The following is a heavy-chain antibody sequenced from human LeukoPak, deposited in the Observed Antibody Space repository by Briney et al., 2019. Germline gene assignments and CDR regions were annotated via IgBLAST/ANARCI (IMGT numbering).Heavy chain of an antibody. V-gene: IGHV3-74*01. J-gene: IGHJ4*02. CDR3: ARWVDY. CDR1: GFIFTSYW. Sequence: GGSLRLSCAASGFIFTSYWMHWVRQAPGKGLVWVSRINSDGSTTSSADSVKGRFTISRDNAKNTLYLQMNSLRAEDTAVYYGARWVDYWGQGTLVTVSS. CDR2: INSDGSTT.